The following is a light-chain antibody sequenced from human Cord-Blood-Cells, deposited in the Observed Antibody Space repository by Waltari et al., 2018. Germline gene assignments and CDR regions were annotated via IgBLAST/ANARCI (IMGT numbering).Light chain of an antibody. Sequence: AIRMTQSPSSFSASTGDRVTITCRASQGISSYLAWYQQKPGKVPKLLIYAASTLQSGVPSRFSGSGSGTDFTLTISCLQSEDFATYYCQQYYSYPTFGQGTRLEIK. CDR2: AAS. V-gene: IGKV1-8*01. J-gene: IGKJ5*01. CDR1: QGISSY. CDR3: QQYYSYPT.